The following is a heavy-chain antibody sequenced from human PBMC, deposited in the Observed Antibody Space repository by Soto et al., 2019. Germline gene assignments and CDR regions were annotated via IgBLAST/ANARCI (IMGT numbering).Heavy chain of an antibody. V-gene: IGHV2-5*02. CDR2: IYWDDDK. D-gene: IGHD3-3*01. CDR3: AHRILLTVFGLVPTTAIDFDV. J-gene: IGHJ4*02. CDR1: GFSLTTSGVG. Sequence: QITLNESVPTVVKPAETLTLTCTFSGFSLTTSGVGVGWIRQSPGKAPEWLALIYWDDDKSYSASLKSRLTITKDTSKNQVVPTVASVAPADTSTYYCAHRILLTVFGLVPTTAIDFDVWGQGTPVVVSS.